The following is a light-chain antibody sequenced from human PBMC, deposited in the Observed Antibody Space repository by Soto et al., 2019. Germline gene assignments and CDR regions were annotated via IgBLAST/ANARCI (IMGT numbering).Light chain of an antibody. CDR3: QHYGRSPRYT. Sequence: EIVLTQSPGTLSLSPGERATLSCRASQSVSSTYLAWYKQKPGQAPRLLIYGASSRATGIPDRFRGSGSGTDFTLTISRLEPEDFAVYYCQHYGRSPRYTFGQGTKLEIK. J-gene: IGKJ2*01. V-gene: IGKV3-20*01. CDR2: GAS. CDR1: QSVSSTY.